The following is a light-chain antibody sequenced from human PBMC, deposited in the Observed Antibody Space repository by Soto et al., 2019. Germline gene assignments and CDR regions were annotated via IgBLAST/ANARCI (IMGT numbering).Light chain of an antibody. CDR3: SSYTTSNILV. J-gene: IGLJ2*01. CDR2: EVS. V-gene: IGLV2-14*01. Sequence: QSVLTQPASVSGSPGQSITISCTGTSSDVGAYTYVSWYQQHPGKAPKLMIFEVSDRPSGVSNRFSGSKSGNTASLTISGLQAEDEADYYCSSYTTSNILVFGGGTKLTVL. CDR1: SSDVGAYTY.